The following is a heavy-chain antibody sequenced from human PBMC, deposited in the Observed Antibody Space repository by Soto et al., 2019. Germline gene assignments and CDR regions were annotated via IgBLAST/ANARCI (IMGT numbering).Heavy chain of an antibody. CDR3: ANRLRGVADVGY. CDR1: GVTFTNYA. V-gene: IGHV3-23*01. CDR2: ISGSGDTT. J-gene: IGHJ4*02. Sequence: GGSLRLSCAVSGVTFTNYAMTWVRQAPGKGLEWVSGISGSGDTTYYADSVKGRFTISRDNSKNTLYLQMNSLRAEDTAVYYCANRLRGVADVGYWGQGTLVTVSS. D-gene: IGHD3-10*01.